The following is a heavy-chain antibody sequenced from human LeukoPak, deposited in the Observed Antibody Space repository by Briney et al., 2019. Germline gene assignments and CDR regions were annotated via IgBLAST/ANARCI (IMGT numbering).Heavy chain of an antibody. CDR1: RGSISSSSHY. Sequence: PSETLSVTCTVSRGSISSSSHYWGWIRQPPGKGLEWIGSMYYRGSTYHNPSLKSRVTISVDTSKNQFSLKLSSVTAADTAVYYCATTTIRLGYWGQGALVTVSS. CDR3: ATTTIRLGY. J-gene: IGHJ4*02. CDR2: MYYRGST. V-gene: IGHV4-39*07. D-gene: IGHD1-26*01.